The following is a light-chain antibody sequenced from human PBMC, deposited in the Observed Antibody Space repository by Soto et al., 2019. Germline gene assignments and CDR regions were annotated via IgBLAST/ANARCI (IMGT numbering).Light chain of an antibody. CDR2: EVT. Sequence: QSALTQPRSVSGSPGQSVTISCTGTSSDVGGYNYVSWYQQHPGKAPKVMIYEVTKRPSGVPDRFSGSKSGNTASLTVSGLQADDEADYYCTSHAGSSRPWVFGGGTTLTVL. J-gene: IGLJ3*02. CDR1: SSDVGGYNY. V-gene: IGLV2-8*01. CDR3: TSHAGSSRPWV.